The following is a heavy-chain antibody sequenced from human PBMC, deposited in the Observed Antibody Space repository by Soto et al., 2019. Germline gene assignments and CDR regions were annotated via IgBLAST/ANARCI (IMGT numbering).Heavy chain of an antibody. V-gene: IGHV4-4*02. CDR1: GGTVASSHW. J-gene: IGHJ4*01. CDR2: VYHTGDT. Sequence: SETLSLTCGVSGGTVASSHWWCCVRQSPGKGFEWIGNVYHTGDTKFNPPLQSGVTFSVDKSNNQFALRLTSVTAADTAVYYCAREIVTAGENNDFDSWGPGTLVTVSS. D-gene: IGHD2-21*02. CDR3: AREIVTAGENNDFDS.